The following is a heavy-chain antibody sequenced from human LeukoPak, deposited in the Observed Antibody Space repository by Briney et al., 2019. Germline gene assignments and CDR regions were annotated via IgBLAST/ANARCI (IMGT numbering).Heavy chain of an antibody. Sequence: GGSLRLSCAASGFTFSSYAMNWVRQAPGKGLEWVANIKHDGSEKYYVDSVKGRFTISRDNAKNSLYLQMNSLRGEDTAVYYCARDRDYYNYFEYWGQGTLVTVSS. CDR3: ARDRDYYNYFEY. J-gene: IGHJ4*02. D-gene: IGHD3-10*01. CDR1: GFTFSSYA. V-gene: IGHV3-7*04. CDR2: IKHDGSEK.